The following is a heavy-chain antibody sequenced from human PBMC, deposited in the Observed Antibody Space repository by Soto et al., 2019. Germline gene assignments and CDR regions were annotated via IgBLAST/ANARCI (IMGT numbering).Heavy chain of an antibody. D-gene: IGHD6-6*01. CDR1: GYAFTDYG. J-gene: IGHJ4*02. CDR2: ISAYNGNT. CDR3: ARDHRYSSSFFDY. Sequence: GASVKVSFKASGYAFTDYGISWVRQAPGQGLEWIGWISAYNGNTNYAQKFQGRVTVTTDTSTTTAYMEVRNLRSDDTAVYYCARDHRYSSSFFDYWSQGTLVTVSS. V-gene: IGHV1-18*04.